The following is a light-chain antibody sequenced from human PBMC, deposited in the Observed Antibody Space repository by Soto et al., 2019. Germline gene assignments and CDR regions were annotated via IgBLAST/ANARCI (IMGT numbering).Light chain of an antibody. CDR1: TSDVIDYKY. J-gene: IGLJ2*01. Sequence: QSALTQPDSVSGSPGQSITISCTGTTSDVIDYKYVYWYQQHPAKAPKLMIYEVSNRPSGVSNRFFGAKSGNTASLTISGLEAEDDADYYCSSYTGTSTLVFGGGTKLTV. CDR2: EVS. V-gene: IGLV2-14*01. CDR3: SSYTGTSTLV.